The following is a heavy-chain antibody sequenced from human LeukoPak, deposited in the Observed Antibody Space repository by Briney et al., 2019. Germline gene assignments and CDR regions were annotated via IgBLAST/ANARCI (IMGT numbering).Heavy chain of an antibody. V-gene: IGHV3-33*08. Sequence: GGSLRLSCAASGFTSSTYGMHWVRQAPGKGLEWVAVIWYDGSIKYYADSVKGRLTISRDKSKNTLYLQMNKLREEDTAVYYCARAVGPFDIWGQGTLVIVSS. CDR1: GFTSSTYG. J-gene: IGHJ3*02. CDR2: IWYDGSIK. CDR3: ARAVGPFDI.